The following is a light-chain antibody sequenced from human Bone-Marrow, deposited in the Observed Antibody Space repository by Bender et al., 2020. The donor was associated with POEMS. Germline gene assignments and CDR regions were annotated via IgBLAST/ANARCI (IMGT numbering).Light chain of an antibody. V-gene: IGLV2-23*01. CDR2: GGP. CDR1: SSDVGDYDY. CDR3: CTYAGTTTGV. Sequence: QSALTQPASLSGSPGQSITISCTGTSSDVGDYDYVSWYQHHSGKAPKLVIYGGPKRPSGVPYRFSVSQSRNTASLTISGLQADDEADYYCCTYAGTTTGVFGGGPKLAVL. J-gene: IGLJ3*02.